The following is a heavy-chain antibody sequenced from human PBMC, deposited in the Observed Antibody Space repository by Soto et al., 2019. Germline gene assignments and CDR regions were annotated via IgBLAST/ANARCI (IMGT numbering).Heavy chain of an antibody. J-gene: IGHJ6*02. D-gene: IGHD1-26*01. CDR3: ARDENSGYGMDV. CDR2: VYYTGIT. V-gene: IGHV4-59*01. Sequence: QVQLQEAGPGLVKASETLSLTCTVSGGSLSTYYWSWIRQPPGKGLEWIGFVYYTGITNYNPSLKIRLTIQVDTSKNQFALRLSSVTAADTAVYYGARDENSGYGMDVWGQGTTVTVSS. CDR1: GGSLSTYY.